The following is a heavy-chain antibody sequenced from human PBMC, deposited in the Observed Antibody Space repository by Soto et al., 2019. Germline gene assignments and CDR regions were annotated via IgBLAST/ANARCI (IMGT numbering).Heavy chain of an antibody. CDR3: ARDSSPYDFRSGYYMENYYFDY. J-gene: IGHJ4*02. Sequence: QVQLVQSGAEVKKPGASVKVSCKASGYTFTSYGISWVRQAPGQGLEWMGWISAYNGNTNYAQKLQGRVTMTTDTSTSTAYMELRSLRSDDTAVYYCARDSSPYDFRSGYYMENYYFDYWGQGTLVTVSS. CDR2: ISAYNGNT. CDR1: GYTFTSYG. D-gene: IGHD3-3*01. V-gene: IGHV1-18*01.